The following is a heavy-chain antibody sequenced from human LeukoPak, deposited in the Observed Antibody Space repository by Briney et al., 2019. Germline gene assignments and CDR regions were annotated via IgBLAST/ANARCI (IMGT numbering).Heavy chain of an antibody. CDR1: GYTFTSYD. D-gene: IGHD6-13*01. CDR3: ARMGVTAAGTIPYYYYYMDV. CDR2: MNPNSGNT. V-gene: IGHV1-8*01. Sequence: GASVKVSCKASGYTFTSYDINWERQATGQGLEWMGWMNPNSGNTGYAQKFQGRVTMTRNTSISTAYMELSSLRSEDTAVYYCARMGVTAAGTIPYYYYYMDVWGKGTTVTVSS. J-gene: IGHJ6*03.